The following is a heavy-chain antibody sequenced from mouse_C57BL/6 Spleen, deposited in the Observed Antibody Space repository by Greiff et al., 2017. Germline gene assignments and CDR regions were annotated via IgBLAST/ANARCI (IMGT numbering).Heavy chain of an antibody. Sequence: QVQLQQPGAELVKPGASVKMSCKASGYTFTSYWITWVKQRPGQGLEWIGDIYPGSGSTNYNEKFKSKSTLTVDTSSSTAYMQLSSLTSEDSAVYYCARSEVTTVDWYFDVWGTGTTVTVSS. J-gene: IGHJ1*03. CDR3: ARSEVTTVDWYFDV. D-gene: IGHD1-1*01. V-gene: IGHV1-55*01. CDR1: GYTFTSYW. CDR2: IYPGSGST.